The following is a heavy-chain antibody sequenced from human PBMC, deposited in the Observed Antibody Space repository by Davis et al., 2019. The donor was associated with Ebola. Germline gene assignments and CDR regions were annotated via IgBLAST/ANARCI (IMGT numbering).Heavy chain of an antibody. CDR1: GFTFSSYG. J-gene: IGHJ4*02. CDR3: AKGGSAMVTGFDY. Sequence: GGSLRLSCAASGFTFSSYGMHWVRQAPGKGLEWVAVISYDGSNKYYADSVKGRFTISRDNSKNTLYLQMNSLRAEDTAVYYCAKGGSAMVTGFDYWGQGTLVTVSS. CDR2: ISYDGSNK. D-gene: IGHD5-18*01. V-gene: IGHV3-30*18.